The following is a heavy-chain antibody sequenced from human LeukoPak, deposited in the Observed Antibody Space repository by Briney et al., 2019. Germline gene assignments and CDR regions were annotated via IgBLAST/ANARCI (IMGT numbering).Heavy chain of an antibody. J-gene: IGHJ4*02. CDR3: ARDPQRSYSGYEIDY. V-gene: IGHV1-18*01. CDR2: ISAYNGNT. Sequence: ASVKVSCKASGYTFTSYGISWVRQAPGQGLEWMGWISAYNGNTNYAQKLQGRVTMTTDTSTSTAYMELRSLRSDDTAVYYCARDPQRSYSGYEIDYWGQGTLVTVSS. D-gene: IGHD5-12*01. CDR1: GYTFTSYG.